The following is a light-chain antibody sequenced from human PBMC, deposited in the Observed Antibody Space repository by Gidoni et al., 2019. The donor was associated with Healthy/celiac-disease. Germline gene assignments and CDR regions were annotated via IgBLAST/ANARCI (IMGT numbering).Light chain of an antibody. V-gene: IGLV2-14*01. CDR3: SSYSSSSTPVV. CDR2: DVS. CDR1: TSDVGGYNY. J-gene: IGLJ2*01. Sequence: QSALTKPPSVYGSPAQSITISCTGTTSDVGGYNYVSCYQQHPGNAATLIMFDVSNRPSGVSNRFSGSKSCNTASLTISGLQAADEADYYCSSYSSSSTPVVFGGGTKLTVL.